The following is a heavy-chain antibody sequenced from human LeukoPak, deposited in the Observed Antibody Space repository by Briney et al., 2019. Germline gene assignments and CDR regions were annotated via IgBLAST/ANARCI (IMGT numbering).Heavy chain of an antibody. V-gene: IGHV4-34*01. CDR2: INHSGST. CDR1: GGSFSGYY. Sequence: SETLSLTCAVYGGSFSGYYWSWIRQPPGRGLEWIGEINHSGSTNYNPSLKSRVTISVDTSKNQFSLKLGSVTAADTAVYYCARGLGLRFLEWRLNDAFDIWGQGTMVTVSS. CDR3: ARGLGLRFLEWRLNDAFDI. J-gene: IGHJ3*02. D-gene: IGHD3-3*01.